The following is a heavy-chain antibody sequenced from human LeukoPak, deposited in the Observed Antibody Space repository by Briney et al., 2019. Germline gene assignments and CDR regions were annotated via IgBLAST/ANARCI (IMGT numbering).Heavy chain of an antibody. CDR2: INHSGST. Sequence: SETLSLTCAVFGGSFSGYYWSWIRQPPGKGLEWIGEINHSGSTNYNPSLKSRVTISVDTSKNQFSLKLSSVTAADTAVYYCARGHRRDYVNYWGQGTLVTVSS. J-gene: IGHJ4*02. CDR3: ARGHRRDYVNY. V-gene: IGHV4-34*01. CDR1: GGSFSGYY.